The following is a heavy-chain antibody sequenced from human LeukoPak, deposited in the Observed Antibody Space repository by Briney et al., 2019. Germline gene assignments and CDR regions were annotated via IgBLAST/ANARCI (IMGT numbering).Heavy chain of an antibody. D-gene: IGHD6-13*01. J-gene: IGHJ3*02. CDR3: ASKNKLVLDASDI. CDR2: IYSGGST. V-gene: IGHV3-53*01. Sequence: GGSLRLSCAASGFTVSSNYMSWVRQAPGKGLEWVSVIYSGGSTYYADSVKGRFTISRDNSKNTLYLQMNSLRAEDTAVYYCASKNKLVLDASDIWGQGTMVTVSS. CDR1: GFTVSSNY.